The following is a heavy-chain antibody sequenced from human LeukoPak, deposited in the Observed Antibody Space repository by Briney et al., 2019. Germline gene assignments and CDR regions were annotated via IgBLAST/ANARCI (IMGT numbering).Heavy chain of an antibody. CDR1: GFSISSGYY. Sequence: SETLSLTCTVSGFSISSGYYWAWIRQPPGKGLEWIGSVYHTGGTYYNPSLKSRATISVDTSRNQFSLRLSSVTAADTAVYYCAREEGATQDANWGQGTLVLVSS. CDR2: VYHTGGT. CDR3: AREEGATQDAN. D-gene: IGHD1-26*01. V-gene: IGHV4-38-2*02. J-gene: IGHJ4*02.